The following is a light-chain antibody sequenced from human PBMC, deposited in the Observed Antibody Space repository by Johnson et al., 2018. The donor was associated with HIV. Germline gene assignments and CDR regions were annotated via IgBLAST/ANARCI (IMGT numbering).Light chain of an antibody. V-gene: IGLV1-51*01. CDR1: SSNIGNNY. J-gene: IGLJ1*01. Sequence: HSVLTQPPSVSAAPGQKVTISCSGSSSNIGNNYVSWYQQLPGTAPKVLIYDNNKRPSGIPDRFSGSKSGTSATLGITGLQTGDEADYYCGTGDGSLSGYVFGTGTKVTVL. CDR2: DNN. CDR3: GTGDGSLSGYV.